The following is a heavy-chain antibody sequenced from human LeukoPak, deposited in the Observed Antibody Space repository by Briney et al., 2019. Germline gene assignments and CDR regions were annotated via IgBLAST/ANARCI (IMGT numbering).Heavy chain of an antibody. J-gene: IGHJ3*02. V-gene: IGHV4-59*01. CDR3: AGDGSYYAFDI. CDR1: GGSISSYY. CDR2: IYYSGST. Sequence: SETLSLTCTVSGGSISSYYWSWIRQPPGKGLEWIGYIYYSGSTNYNPSLKSRVTISVDTSKNQFSLELSSVTAADTAVYYCAGDGSYYAFDIWGQGTMVTVSS. D-gene: IGHD1-26*01.